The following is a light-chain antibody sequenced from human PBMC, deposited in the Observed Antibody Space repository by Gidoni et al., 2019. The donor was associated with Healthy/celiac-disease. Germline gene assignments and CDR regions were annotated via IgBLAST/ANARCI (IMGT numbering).Light chain of an antibody. CDR3: HQYNSYSFT. CDR2: KAS. V-gene: IGKV1-5*03. Sequence: DIQMTQSPSTLSASVGDRVTITCRASQSISNLLAWYRQKPGKAPKLLIYKASSLESGVPSRFSGSGSGTEFTLPLSSLQPDDFATYYCHQYNSYSFTFGPGPTVDIK. J-gene: IGKJ3*01. CDR1: QSISNL.